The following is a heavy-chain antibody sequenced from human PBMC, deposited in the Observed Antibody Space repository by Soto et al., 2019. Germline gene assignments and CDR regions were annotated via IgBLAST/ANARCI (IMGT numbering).Heavy chain of an antibody. D-gene: IGHD5-12*01. CDR3: AKDYEWLNF. V-gene: IGHV3-23*01. J-gene: IGHJ4*02. CDR2: ISGSGGST. Sequence: EVQLLESGGGLVQSGGSLRLSCAASGFTFRSYGMSSVRQAPGKGLEWVSAISGSGGSTYYADSVKGRFTISRDNSKNTVYLQMNSLRPEDTAVYYCAKDYEWLNFWGQGTLVTVSS. CDR1: GFTFRSYG.